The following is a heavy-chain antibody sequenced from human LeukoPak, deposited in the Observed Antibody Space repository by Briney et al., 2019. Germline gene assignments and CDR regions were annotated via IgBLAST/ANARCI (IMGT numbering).Heavy chain of an antibody. CDR1: RYTFTGYY. J-gene: IGHJ4*02. CDR3: AKRFERTYYFDY. V-gene: IGHV1-2*02. Sequence: ASVKVSCKASRYTFTGYYMHWVRQAPGQGLEWMGWINPHSGGTNYAQKFQGRVTMTRDTSISTAYMELSSLRSDDTAMYYCAKRFERTYYFDYWGQETLVTVSS. CDR2: INPHSGGT. D-gene: IGHD3-10*01.